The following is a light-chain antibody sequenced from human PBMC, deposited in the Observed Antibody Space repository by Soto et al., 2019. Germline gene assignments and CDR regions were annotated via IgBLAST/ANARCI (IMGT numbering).Light chain of an antibody. Sequence: DIQMTQSPSMLSAFVGDRVAINCRASQSISSWLAWYQQKPGKAPKLLIYKASSLQSGVPSRFSGSGSGTEFTLSISSLQPDDFATYYCQQYNSYSSITFGQGTRLEIK. CDR3: QQYNSYSSIT. V-gene: IGKV1-5*03. CDR2: KAS. CDR1: QSISSW. J-gene: IGKJ5*01.